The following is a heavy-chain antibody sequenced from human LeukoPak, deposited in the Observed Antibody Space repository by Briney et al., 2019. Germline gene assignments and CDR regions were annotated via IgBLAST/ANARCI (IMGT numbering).Heavy chain of an antibody. J-gene: IGHJ4*02. CDR3: ARAPRFILTGYYMDY. CDR1: GYTFTNYG. CDR2: ISAYNGNT. Sequence: ASVKVSCKASGYTFTNYGISWVRQAPGQGLEWMGWISAYNGNTNYAQKFQGRVTMTTDTSTSTAYMELRSLRSDDTAVYYCARAPRFILTGYYMDYWGQGNLVTVSS. D-gene: IGHD3-9*01. V-gene: IGHV1-18*01.